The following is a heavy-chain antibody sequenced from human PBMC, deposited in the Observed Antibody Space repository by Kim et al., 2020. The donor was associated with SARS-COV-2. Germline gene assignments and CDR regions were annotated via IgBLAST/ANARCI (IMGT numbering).Heavy chain of an antibody. Sequence: SETLSLTCGVYGGSLSGYSWSWLRQPPGKGLEWIGEIVHDGNTNYNPSLKSPFTISVDMFNNQLSLKLSSVTAADTGLYYCARVSGYCTGGNCRFDFWGQGTLVTVSS. D-gene: IGHD2-8*02. V-gene: IGHV4-34*12. CDR3: ARVSGYCTGGNCRFDF. CDR1: GGSLSGYS. J-gene: IGHJ4*02. CDR2: IVHDGNT.